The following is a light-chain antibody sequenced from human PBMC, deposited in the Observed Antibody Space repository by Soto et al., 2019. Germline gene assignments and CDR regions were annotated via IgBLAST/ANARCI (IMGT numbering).Light chain of an antibody. V-gene: IGKV3-20*01. Sequence: DTALTQSPGTLYLSPGERATLSCRASPTVSSNYFSWYQQQPGQAPRLLIYGASSRATGIPDRFSGSGSGTDFTLTISRLEPEDFAVYYCQQYGSSPLTFGGGTKVDIK. CDR1: PTVSSNY. CDR2: GAS. J-gene: IGKJ4*01. CDR3: QQYGSSPLT.